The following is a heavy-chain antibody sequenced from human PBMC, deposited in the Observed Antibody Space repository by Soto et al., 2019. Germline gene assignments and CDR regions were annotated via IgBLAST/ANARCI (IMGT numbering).Heavy chain of an antibody. V-gene: IGHV3-30-3*01. J-gene: IGHJ4*02. CDR1: GFTFSTSA. Sequence: QVQLVESGGGVVQPGRSLRLSCTASGFTFSTSAMHWVRQAPGKGLEWMTAISYDGSTKYYADSVKGRFTISRDNSKNTLYLQMDSLRAEDTALYYCARDSFSSGYLCSPRDWGKGTMVTVSA. CDR2: ISYDGSTK. D-gene: IGHD5-18*01. CDR3: ARDSFSSGYLCSPRD.